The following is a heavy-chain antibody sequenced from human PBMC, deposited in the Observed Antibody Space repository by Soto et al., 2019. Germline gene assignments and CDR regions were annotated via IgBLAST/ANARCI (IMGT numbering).Heavy chain of an antibody. D-gene: IGHD6-13*01. J-gene: IGHJ4*02. CDR3: ARGTDIAAVFDY. V-gene: IGHV4-34*01. CDR1: GGSFSGYY. CDR2: INHSGST. Sequence: SETLSITCAVYGGSFSGYYWSWIRQPPGKGLEWIGEINHSGSTNYNPSLKSRVTISVDTSKNQFSLKLSSVTAADTAVYYCARGTDIAAVFDYWGQGTLVTVSS.